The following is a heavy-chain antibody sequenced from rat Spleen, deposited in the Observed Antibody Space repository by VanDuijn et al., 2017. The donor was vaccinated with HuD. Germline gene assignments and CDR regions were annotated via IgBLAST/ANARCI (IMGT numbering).Heavy chain of an antibody. J-gene: IGHJ3*01. CDR2: ISRSGNTT. CDR1: GFSFSNYG. Sequence: EVQLVESGGGLVQPGRSLKLSCAASGFSFSNYGMHWLRQAPTTGLEWVASISRSGNTTYYRDSVKGRFSVSRDNAKNNLYLQMDSLRSEDTATYYCATSTVYDGYPSWFAYWGQGTLVTVAS. CDR3: ATSTVYDGYPSWFAY. V-gene: IGHV5-19*01. D-gene: IGHD1-12*03.